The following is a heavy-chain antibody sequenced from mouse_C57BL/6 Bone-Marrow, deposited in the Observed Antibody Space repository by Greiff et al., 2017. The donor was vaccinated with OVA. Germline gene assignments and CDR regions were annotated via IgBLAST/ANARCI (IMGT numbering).Heavy chain of an antibody. CDR3: ARDTLFDY. CDR2: INPSSGYT. CDR1: GYTFTSYT. V-gene: IGHV1-4*01. Sequence: VQLQESGAELARPGASVKMSCKASGYTFTSYTMHWVKQRPGQGLEWIGYINPSSGYTKYNQKFKDKATLTADKSSSTAYMQLSSLTSEDSAVYYCARDTLFDYWGQGTTLTVSS. J-gene: IGHJ2*01.